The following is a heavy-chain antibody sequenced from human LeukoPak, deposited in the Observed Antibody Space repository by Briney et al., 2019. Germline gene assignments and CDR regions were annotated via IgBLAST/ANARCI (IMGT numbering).Heavy chain of an antibody. D-gene: IGHD1-14*01. CDR3: GSDSDHAFYF. V-gene: IGHV3-23*01. CDR2: ITGSGSGK. J-gene: IGHJ4*02. CDR1: GFTFSNYA. Sequence: GVSLRRSCSASGFTFSNYARTWLRQAPGEGLDGWSTITGSGSGKYHADSGKGRLTSSRDNAKNSVYLQMNSLRAEDGAEYACGSDSDHAFYFWGQGTLVTVSS.